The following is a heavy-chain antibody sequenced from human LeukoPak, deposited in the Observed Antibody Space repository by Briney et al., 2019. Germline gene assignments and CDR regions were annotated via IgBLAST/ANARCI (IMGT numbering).Heavy chain of an antibody. J-gene: IGHJ4*02. V-gene: IGHV1-46*01. CDR3: ARGPDYYGSGSYYFDY. D-gene: IGHD3-10*01. CDR2: INPSGGST. CDR1: GYTFTSYY. Sequence: GASVKVSCKASGYTFTSYYMHWVRQAPGQGLEWMGTINPSGGSTSYAQKFQGRVTMTRDTSTSTVYMELSSLRSEDTAVYYCARGPDYYGSGSYYFDYWGQETLVTVSS.